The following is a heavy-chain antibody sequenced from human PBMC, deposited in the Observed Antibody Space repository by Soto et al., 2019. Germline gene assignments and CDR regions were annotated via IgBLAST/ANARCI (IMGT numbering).Heavy chain of an antibody. CDR3: ARDPPMIVGVGDAFDI. CDR2: IIPIFGTA. CDR1: GGTFSSYA. D-gene: IGHD3-22*01. Sequence: QVQLVQSGAEVKKPGSSVKVSCKASGGTFSSYAISWVRQAPGQGLEWMGGIIPIFGTANYAQKFQGRVTITADKSTSTAYMELSSLRSEDTAVYYFARDPPMIVGVGDAFDIWGQGTMVTVSS. J-gene: IGHJ3*02. V-gene: IGHV1-69*06.